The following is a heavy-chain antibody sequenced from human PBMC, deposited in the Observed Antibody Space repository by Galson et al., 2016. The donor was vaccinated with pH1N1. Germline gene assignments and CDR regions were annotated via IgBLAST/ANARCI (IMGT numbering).Heavy chain of an antibody. CDR2: IDWDDEK. Sequence: PALVTPPQTLTLTCTFSGISDMRVSWFRQPPGKALEWLARIDWDDEKFYSPSLKTRLTISKDTSRTQVVLIMTNMAPVDTATYYCAHQPSGEGFAPWGQGILVTVSS. CDR1: GISDMR. D-gene: IGHD3-16*01. CDR3: AHQPSGEGFAP. V-gene: IGHV2-70*04. J-gene: IGHJ5*01.